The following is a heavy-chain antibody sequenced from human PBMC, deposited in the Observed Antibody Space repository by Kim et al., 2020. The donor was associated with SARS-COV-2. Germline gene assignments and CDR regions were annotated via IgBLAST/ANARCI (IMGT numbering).Heavy chain of an antibody. Sequence: GGSLRLSCAASGFTFSSYGMHWVRQAPGKGLEWVAVISYDGSNKYYADSVKGRFTISRDNSKNTLYLQMNSLRAEDTAVYYCAKDHRIVVVPALWDYYYYGMDVWGQGTTVTVSS. D-gene: IGHD2-2*01. V-gene: IGHV3-30*18. J-gene: IGHJ6*02. CDR3: AKDHRIVVVPALWDYYYYGMDV. CDR2: ISYDGSNK. CDR1: GFTFSSYG.